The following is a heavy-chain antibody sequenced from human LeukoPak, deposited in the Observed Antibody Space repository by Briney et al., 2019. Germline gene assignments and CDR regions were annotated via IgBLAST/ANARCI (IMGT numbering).Heavy chain of an antibody. CDR2: IYHSGST. CDR1: GGSISSGGYS. Sequence: SETLSLTCAVSGGSISSGGYSWSWIRQPPGKGLEWIGYIYHSGSTYYNPSLKSRVTISVDRSKNQFSLKLSSVTAADTAVYYCARGYSGYDSGVGYFDYWGQGTLVTVSS. V-gene: IGHV4-30-2*01. CDR3: ARGYSGYDSGVGYFDY. J-gene: IGHJ4*02. D-gene: IGHD5-12*01.